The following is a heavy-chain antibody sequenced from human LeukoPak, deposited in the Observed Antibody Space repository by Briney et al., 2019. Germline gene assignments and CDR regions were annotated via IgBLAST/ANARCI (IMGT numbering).Heavy chain of an antibody. J-gene: IGHJ4*02. CDR2: MNPNSGNT. CDR3: ATLGGVWFGEVADY. V-gene: IGHV1-8*01. Sequence: GASVKVSCKASGYTFTSYDINWVRQATGQGLEWMGWMNPNSGNTGYAQKFQGRVTMTRNTSISTAYMELSSLRSEDTAVYYCATLGGVWFGEVADYWGQGTLVTVSS. D-gene: IGHD3-10*01. CDR1: GYTFTSYD.